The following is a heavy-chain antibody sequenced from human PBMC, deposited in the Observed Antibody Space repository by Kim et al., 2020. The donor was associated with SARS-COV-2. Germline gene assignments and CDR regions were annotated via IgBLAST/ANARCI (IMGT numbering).Heavy chain of an antibody. D-gene: IGHD3-22*01. V-gene: IGHV1-69*13. CDR2: IIPIFGTA. CDR3: ARGLTPYYDSSGYYYGRFDY. J-gene: IGHJ4*02. Sequence: SVKVSCKASGGTFSSYAISWVRQAPGQGLEWMGGIIPIFGTANYAQKFQGRVTITADESTSTAYMELSSLRSEDTAVYYCARGLTPYYDSSGYYYGRFDYWGQGTLVTVSS. CDR1: GGTFSSYA.